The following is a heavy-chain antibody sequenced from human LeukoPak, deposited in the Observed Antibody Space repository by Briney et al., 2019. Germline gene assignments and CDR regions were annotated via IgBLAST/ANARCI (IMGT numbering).Heavy chain of an antibody. J-gene: IGHJ4*02. Sequence: GASVKVSCKASGYTFTSYGISWVRQAPAQGLEWMGWTSAYNGNTNYAQKLQGRVTMTTDTSTSTAYMELRSLRSDDTAVYYCARDRDYYGSGSYYSDYWGQGTLVTVSS. CDR2: TSAYNGNT. V-gene: IGHV1-18*01. CDR3: ARDRDYYGSGSYYSDY. CDR1: GYTFTSYG. D-gene: IGHD3-10*01.